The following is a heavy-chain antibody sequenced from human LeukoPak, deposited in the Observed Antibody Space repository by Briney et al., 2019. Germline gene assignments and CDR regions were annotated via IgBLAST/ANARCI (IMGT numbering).Heavy chain of an antibody. Sequence: SETLSLTCAVYGGSFSGYYWSWIRQPPGKGLEWIGEINHSGSTNYNPSLKSRVTISVDTSKNQFSLKLSSVTAADTAVYYCARRVRFGSGAFDIWGQETMVTVSS. CDR3: ARRVRFGSGAFDI. CDR2: INHSGST. J-gene: IGHJ3*02. V-gene: IGHV4-34*01. CDR1: GGSFSGYY. D-gene: IGHD1-26*01.